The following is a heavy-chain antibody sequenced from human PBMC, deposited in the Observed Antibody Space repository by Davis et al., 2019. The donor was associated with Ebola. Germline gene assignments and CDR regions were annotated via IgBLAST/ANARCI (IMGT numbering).Heavy chain of an antibody. CDR1: GFTFSNYD. CDR3: AREGFYFYGMDV. CDR2: ISSSGSYI. J-gene: IGHJ6*02. Sequence: GESLKISCAASGFTFSNYDMKWVRQAPGKGLEWVSSISSSGSYIYYADSVRGRFTISRDNSKNLLLLEMSSLRAEDTAVYYCAREGFYFYGMDVWGQGTTVTVSS. V-gene: IGHV3-21*01. D-gene: IGHD2/OR15-2a*01.